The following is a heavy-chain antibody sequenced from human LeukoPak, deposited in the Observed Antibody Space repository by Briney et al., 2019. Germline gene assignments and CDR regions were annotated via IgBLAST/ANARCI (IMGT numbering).Heavy chain of an antibody. J-gene: IGHJ4*02. Sequence: PGGSLRLSCAASGFTFSSYGMHWVRQAPGKGLEWVAVILSDGSKEFYTDSVKGRFTISRDNSKNTLYLQMNSLRAEDTAVYYCVRGDDYSSTFDYWGQGTLVTVSS. CDR1: GFTFSSYG. D-gene: IGHD4-11*01. V-gene: IGHV3-33*08. CDR3: VRGDDYSSTFDY. CDR2: ILSDGSKE.